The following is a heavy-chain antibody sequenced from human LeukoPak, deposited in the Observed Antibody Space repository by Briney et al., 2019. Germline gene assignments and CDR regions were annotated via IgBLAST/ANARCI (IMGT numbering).Heavy chain of an antibody. D-gene: IGHD2-2*02. J-gene: IGHJ4*02. CDR2: ISGYNGNT. V-gene: IGHV1-18*01. CDR1: GYTFTSYG. Sequence: ASVKVSCKASGYTFTSYGISWVRLAPGQGLEWMGWISGYNGNTNYARKLQGRVTMTTDTSTSTAYMELRSLRSDDTAVYYCALSLGYCSSTSCYTGAYFDYWGQGTLVTVSS. CDR3: ALSLGYCSSTSCYTGAYFDY.